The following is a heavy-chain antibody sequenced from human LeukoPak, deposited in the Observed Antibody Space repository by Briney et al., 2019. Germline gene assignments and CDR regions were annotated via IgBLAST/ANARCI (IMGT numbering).Heavy chain of an antibody. D-gene: IGHD3-9*01. V-gene: IGHV4-34*01. CDR1: GGSFSGYY. Sequence: IPSETLSLTCAVYGGSFSGYYWRWIRQPPGKGLEWIGEIIHGGSTNCHPSCKSGFTISEETSKNQFSLKMSSVYAADTAVYYCARGGRYSAFWGQGTLVTVSS. CDR2: IIHGGST. J-gene: IGHJ4*02. CDR3: ARGGRYSAF.